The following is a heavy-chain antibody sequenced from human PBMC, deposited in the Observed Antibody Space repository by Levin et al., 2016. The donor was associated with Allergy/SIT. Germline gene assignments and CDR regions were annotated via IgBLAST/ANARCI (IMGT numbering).Heavy chain of an antibody. J-gene: IGHJ4*02. CDR2: IYNSGST. V-gene: IGHV4-59*11. D-gene: IGHD2-21*01. CDR1: GGSISSHY. CDR3: ARNEGLFAGYFGY. Sequence: SETLSLTCTVSGGSISSHYWSWIRQPPGKGLEWIGYIYNSGSTNYNPSLKSRVTISVDTSKNQFSLKLSSVTAADTAMYYCARNEGLFAGYFGYWGQGTLVAVSS.